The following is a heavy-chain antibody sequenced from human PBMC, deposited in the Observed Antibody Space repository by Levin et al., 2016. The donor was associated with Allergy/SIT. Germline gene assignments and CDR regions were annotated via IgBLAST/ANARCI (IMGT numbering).Heavy chain of an antibody. CDR1: GASISSYY. Sequence: SETLSLTCTVSGASISSYYWTWIRQSPGKGLEWIGYISYNGTTNYNPSLKSRVTISVDTSKSQFSLKLRSVTAADTAVYFCARHDPNGWDYFDYWGQGTPVTVSS. J-gene: IGHJ4*02. CDR3: ARHDPNGWDYFDY. V-gene: IGHV4-59*08. CDR2: ISYNGTT. D-gene: IGHD2-8*01.